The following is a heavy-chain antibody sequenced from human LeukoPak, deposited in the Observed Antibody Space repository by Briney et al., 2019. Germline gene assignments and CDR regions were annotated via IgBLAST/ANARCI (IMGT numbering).Heavy chain of an antibody. J-gene: IGHJ6*02. CDR2: ISGSGGST. Sequence: PGGSLRLSCAAFGFTFSSYAMSWVRQAPGKGLEWVSAISGSGGSTYYADSVKGRFTISRDNSKNTLYLQMNSLRAEDTAVYYCAKAHLPSHYHYYGMDVWGQGTTVTVSS. V-gene: IGHV3-23*01. CDR1: GFTFSSYA. CDR3: AKAHLPSHYHYYGMDV.